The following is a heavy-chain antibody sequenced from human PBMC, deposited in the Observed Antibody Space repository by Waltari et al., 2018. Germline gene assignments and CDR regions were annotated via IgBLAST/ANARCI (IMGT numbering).Heavy chain of an antibody. CDR3: AKVIKAAAEDY. D-gene: IGHD6-13*01. CDR2: IRYDGSNK. V-gene: IGHV3-30*02. Sequence: QVQLVESGGGVVQPGGSLRLSCAASGFTFSSYGMHWVRQAPGKGLEWVAFIRYDGSNKYYADSVKGRFTISRDNSKNTLYLQMNSLRAEDTAVYYCAKVIKAAAEDYWGQGTLVTVSS. CDR1: GFTFSSYG. J-gene: IGHJ4*02.